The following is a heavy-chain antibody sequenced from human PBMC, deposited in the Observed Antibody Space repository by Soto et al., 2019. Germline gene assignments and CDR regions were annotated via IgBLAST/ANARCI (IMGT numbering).Heavy chain of an antibody. CDR2: IYYSGST. CDR1: GGSVSSGSYY. D-gene: IGHD5-18*01. CDR3: ARALFRGYSYGLAFDY. V-gene: IGHV4-61*01. Sequence: QVQLQESGPGLVKPSETLSLTCTVSGGSVSSGSYYWSWIRQPPGKGLEWIGYIYYSGSTNYNPSLKSRVTISVDTSKIQFSLKLSSVTAADTAVYYCARALFRGYSYGLAFDYWGQGTLVTVSS. J-gene: IGHJ4*02.